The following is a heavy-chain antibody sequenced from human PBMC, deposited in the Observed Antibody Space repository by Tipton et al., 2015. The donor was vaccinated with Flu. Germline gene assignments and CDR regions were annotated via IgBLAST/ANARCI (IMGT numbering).Heavy chain of an antibody. V-gene: IGHV3-23*01. CDR3: ARYYEWFRRGPFDY. CDR1: GFTFTTYA. J-gene: IGHJ4*02. Sequence: AASGFTFTTYAMTWVRQAPGTGLEWVASLAASGGTTLFADTVRGRFSVSRQSENTVILQMNNLRPDDTAVYYCARYYEWFRRGPFDYWGQGTLVTVAS. CDR2: LAASGGTT. D-gene: IGHD3-16*01.